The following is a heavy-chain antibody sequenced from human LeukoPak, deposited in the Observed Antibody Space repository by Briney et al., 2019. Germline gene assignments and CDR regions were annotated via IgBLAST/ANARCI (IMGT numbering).Heavy chain of an antibody. D-gene: IGHD2-21*01. CDR3: ARDSVCTGRGCFVGAFDL. J-gene: IGHJ3*01. V-gene: IGHV4-34*01. CDR1: GGSFSGYY. Sequence: SETLSLTCAVYGGSFSGYYWSWIRQPPGKGLEWIGEINHSGSTNYNPSLKSRVTISVDTSKNQFSLKLSSVTAADTAVYYCARDSVCTGRGCFVGAFDLWGRGTMLTVSS. CDR2: INHSGST.